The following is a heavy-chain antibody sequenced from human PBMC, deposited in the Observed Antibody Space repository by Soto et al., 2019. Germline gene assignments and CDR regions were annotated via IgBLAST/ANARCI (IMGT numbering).Heavy chain of an antibody. CDR1: GYTFNTYD. D-gene: IGHD3-10*01. CDR2: ISGNNGNT. J-gene: IGHJ4*02. Sequence: QVQLVQSGAEVQKPGASVKVSCKASGYTFNTYDISWVRQAPGQGLEWMGGISGNNGNTNCAQKPQGRVTCTRDTSTSTAYMDLRSLRSDDTAVYYCARGGSGSCFDYWGQGTLVTVSS. V-gene: IGHV1-18*04. CDR3: ARGGSGSCFDY.